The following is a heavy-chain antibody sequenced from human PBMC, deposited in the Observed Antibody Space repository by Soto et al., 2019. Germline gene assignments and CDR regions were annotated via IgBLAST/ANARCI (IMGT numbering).Heavy chain of an antibody. D-gene: IGHD1-26*01. V-gene: IGHV3-23*01. CDR2: ISGSGGST. J-gene: IGHJ4*02. CDR1: GFTFSSYA. CDR3: ARRGSGTSYDY. Sequence: EVQLLESGGGLVQPGGSLRLSCAASGFTFSSYAMRWVRQAPGKGLEWVSAISGSGGSTYYADSVKGRFTISRDNSKNTLYLKMNSRRAEDTAVYYCARRGSGTSYDYWGQGPLVTVPS.